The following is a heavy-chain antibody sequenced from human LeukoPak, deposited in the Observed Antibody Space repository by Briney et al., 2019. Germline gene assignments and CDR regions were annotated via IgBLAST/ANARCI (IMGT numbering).Heavy chain of an antibody. Sequence: SVKVSCKASGGTFSSYAISWVRQAPGQGLEWMGGIIPIFGTANYAQKFQGRVTITADKSTSTAYMELSSLRSEDTAVYYCARNTHPRDTTREFDYWGQGTLVTVSS. CDR1: GGTFSSYA. CDR2: IIPIFGTA. V-gene: IGHV1-69*06. J-gene: IGHJ4*02. CDR3: ARNTHPRDTTREFDY. D-gene: IGHD1-1*01.